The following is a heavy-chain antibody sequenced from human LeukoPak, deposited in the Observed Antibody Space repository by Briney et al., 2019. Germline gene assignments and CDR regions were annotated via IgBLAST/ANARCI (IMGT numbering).Heavy chain of an antibody. V-gene: IGHV3-7*01. CDR3: ARERQGYYMDV. J-gene: IGHJ6*03. CDR2: IKQDGTEK. CDR1: GFTLKSYW. Sequence: GGSLSFSCAASGFTLKSYWMGWVRQAPGKGLKWVANIKQDGTEKNYVDSVKGRFIISRDNTNKSLYLQTSGPRAEDTAVYYCARERQGYYMDVWGKGTTVAASS.